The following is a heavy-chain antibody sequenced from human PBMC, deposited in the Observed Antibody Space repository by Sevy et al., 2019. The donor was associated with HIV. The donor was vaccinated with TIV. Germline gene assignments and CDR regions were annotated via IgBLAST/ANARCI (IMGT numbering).Heavy chain of an antibody. CDR1: GGTFSSYA. Sequence: ASVKVSCKASGGTFSSYAINWVRQAPGQGLEWMGGIIPIFGTANYAQKFQGRVTITADESTSTAYMELSSLRSEDTAVYYCARSTTVTTNYYYYGMDVWGQGTTVTVSS. CDR2: IIPIFGTA. V-gene: IGHV1-69*13. D-gene: IGHD4-17*01. CDR3: ARSTTVTTNYYYYGMDV. J-gene: IGHJ6*02.